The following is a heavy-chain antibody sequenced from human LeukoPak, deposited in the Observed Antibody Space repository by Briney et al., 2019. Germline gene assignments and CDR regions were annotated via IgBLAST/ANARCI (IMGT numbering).Heavy chain of an antibody. Sequence: GGSLRLSCAASGFTFSSYAMSWVRQAPGKGLEWVSFITGSGGSTYYVDSVKGRFTISRDNSKNTLYLQMNSLRAEDTAIYYCAKDAVRAVYCSGSGCSTYNYWGQGTLVTVSS. V-gene: IGHV3-23*01. CDR1: GFTFSSYA. CDR2: ITGSGGST. D-gene: IGHD2-15*01. J-gene: IGHJ4*02. CDR3: AKDAVRAVYCSGSGCSTYNY.